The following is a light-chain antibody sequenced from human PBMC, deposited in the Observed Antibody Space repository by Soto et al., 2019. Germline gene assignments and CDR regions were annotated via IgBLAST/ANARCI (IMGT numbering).Light chain of an antibody. CDR2: EVN. CDR1: SSDVGGYNY. Sequence: QSALTQPASVSGSPGQSITISCTGTSSDVGGYNYVSWYQQHPGKAPKLMIFEVNNRPSGVSTRFSGSKSGNTASLTISGLQAEDEADYYCSSYTSSSTRVFGGGTKLTVL. V-gene: IGLV2-14*01. J-gene: IGLJ2*01. CDR3: SSYTSSSTRV.